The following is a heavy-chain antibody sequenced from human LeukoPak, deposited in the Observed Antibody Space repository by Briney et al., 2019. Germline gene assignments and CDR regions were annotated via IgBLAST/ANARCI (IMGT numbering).Heavy chain of an antibody. V-gene: IGHV3-23*01. CDR1: GFTFSSYA. CDR3: AKDPFDWLLYFDY. CDR2: ISGSGGST. J-gene: IGHJ4*02. Sequence: GGALRLSCAASGFTFSSYAMSWVRQAPGKGLEWVSAISGSGGSTYYADSVKGRFTISRDNSKNTLYLQMNSLRAEDTAVYYCAKDPFDWLLYFDYWGQGTLVTVSS. D-gene: IGHD3-9*01.